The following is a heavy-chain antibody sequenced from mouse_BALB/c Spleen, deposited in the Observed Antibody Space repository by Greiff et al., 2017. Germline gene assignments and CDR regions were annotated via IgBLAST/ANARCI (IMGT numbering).Heavy chain of an antibody. Sequence: EVKLMESGGGLVKPGGSLKLSCAASGFTFSSYAMSWVRQTPEKRLEWVATISSGGSYTYYPDSVKGRFTISRDNAKNTLYLQMSSLRSEDTAMYYCARRGITTAFDYWGQGTTLTVSS. J-gene: IGHJ2*01. D-gene: IGHD1-2*01. CDR2: ISSGGSYT. CDR3: ARRGITTAFDY. CDR1: GFTFSSYA. V-gene: IGHV5-9-3*01.